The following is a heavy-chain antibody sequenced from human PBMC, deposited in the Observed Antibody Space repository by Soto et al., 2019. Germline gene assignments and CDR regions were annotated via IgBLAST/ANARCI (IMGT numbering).Heavy chain of an antibody. CDR1: GYTFNTYW. D-gene: IGHD5-12*01. CDR2: IDPTDSET. CDR3: ALLEMARIYHHWFDP. Sequence: GESLKISCKASGYTFNTYWINWVRQMPGKGLEWMGRIDPTDSETNYSPSFQGQVTMSVDTSISTAYLHWSSLKASDTAIYYCALLEMARIYHHWFDPWGQGSRVTVS. J-gene: IGHJ5*02. V-gene: IGHV5-10-1*01.